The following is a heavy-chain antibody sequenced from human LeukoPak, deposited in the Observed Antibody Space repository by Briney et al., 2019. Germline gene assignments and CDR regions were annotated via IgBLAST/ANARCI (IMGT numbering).Heavy chain of an antibody. Sequence: GGSLRLSCAASGFTFSSYAMGWVRQAPGKGLEWVSSISTGGDSISHADSVRGRFTISRDNPKNTLYLQMNSLTVEDTAVYFCAKRGVVIRVILVGFHKEAYYFDSWGQGALVTVSS. CDR1: GFTFSSYA. V-gene: IGHV3-23*01. CDR2: ISTGGDSI. CDR3: AKRGVVIRVILVGFHKEAYYFDS. D-gene: IGHD3-22*01. J-gene: IGHJ4*02.